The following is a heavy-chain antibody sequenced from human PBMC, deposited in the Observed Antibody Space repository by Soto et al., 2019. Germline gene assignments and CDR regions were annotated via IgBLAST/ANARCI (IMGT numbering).Heavy chain of an antibody. CDR2: ISYDGSNK. D-gene: IGHD3-16*02. CDR1: GFTFSTYG. Sequence: GGSLRLSCAASGFTFSTYGMHWVRQAPGKGLEWVAVISYDGSNKYYADSVKGRFTISRDNSKNTLYLQMNSLRAEDTAVYYCAKFWITFGGLIGKSGDFDYWGQGALVTVSS. V-gene: IGHV3-30*18. J-gene: IGHJ4*02. CDR3: AKFWITFGGLIGKSGDFDY.